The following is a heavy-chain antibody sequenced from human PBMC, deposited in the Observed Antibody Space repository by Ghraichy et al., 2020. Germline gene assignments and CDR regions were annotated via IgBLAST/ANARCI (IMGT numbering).Heavy chain of an antibody. CDR1: GGSISSYY. Sequence: SETLSLTCTVSGGSISSYYWSWIRQPPGKGLEWIGYIYYSGSTNYNPSLKSRVTISVDTSKNQFSLKLSSVTAADTAVYYCARAYSSGWSVYYYYYMDVWGKGTTVTVSS. CDR2: IYYSGST. CDR3: ARAYSSGWSVYYYYYMDV. V-gene: IGHV4-59*01. J-gene: IGHJ6*03. D-gene: IGHD6-19*01.